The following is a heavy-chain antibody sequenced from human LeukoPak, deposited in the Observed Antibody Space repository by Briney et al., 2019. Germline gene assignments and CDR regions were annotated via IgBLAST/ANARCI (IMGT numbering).Heavy chain of an antibody. Sequence: SVKVSCKASGYTFTSYDINWVRQATGQGLEWMGGIIPIFGTANYAQKFQGRVTITTDESTSTAYMELSSLRSEDTAVYYCARGVGATYYYYYMDVWGKGTTVTVSS. J-gene: IGHJ6*03. CDR3: ARGVGATYYYYYMDV. CDR1: GYTFTSYD. V-gene: IGHV1-69*05. D-gene: IGHD1-26*01. CDR2: IIPIFGTA.